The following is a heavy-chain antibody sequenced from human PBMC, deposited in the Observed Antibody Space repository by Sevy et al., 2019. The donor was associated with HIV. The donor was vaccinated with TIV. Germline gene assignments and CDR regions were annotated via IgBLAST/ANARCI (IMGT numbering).Heavy chain of an antibody. CDR1: GGTFSSYA. V-gene: IGHV1-69*06. J-gene: IGHJ3*02. CDR3: ARELIRRDGYKGGNAFDI. D-gene: IGHD5-12*01. CDR2: IIPIFGTA. Sequence: ASVKVSCKASGGTFSSYAISWVRQAPGQGLEWMGGIIPIFGTANYAQKFQGRVTITADKSTSTAYMELSSLRSEDTDVYYCARELIRRDGYKGGNAFDIWGQGTMVTVSS.